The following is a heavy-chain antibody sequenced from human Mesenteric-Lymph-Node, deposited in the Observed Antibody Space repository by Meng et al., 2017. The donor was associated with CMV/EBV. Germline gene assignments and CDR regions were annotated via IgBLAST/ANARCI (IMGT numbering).Heavy chain of an antibody. CDR2: ISWNSGSI. CDR1: GFTFDDYA. D-gene: IGHD3-3*01. Sequence: SLKISCAASGFTFDDYAMHWVRQAPGKGLEWVSGISWNSGSIGYADSVKGRFTISRDNAKKMIYLEMNSLRVEDTGVYYCARNERLEPFDYYAMDVWGQGTTVTVSS. V-gene: IGHV3-9*01. CDR3: ARNERLEPFDYYAMDV. J-gene: IGHJ6*02.